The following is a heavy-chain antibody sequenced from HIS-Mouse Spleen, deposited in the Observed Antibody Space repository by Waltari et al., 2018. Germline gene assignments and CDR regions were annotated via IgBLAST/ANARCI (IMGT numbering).Heavy chain of an antibody. CDR3: ARRRGWFDY. J-gene: IGHJ4*02. V-gene: IGHV4-39*01. CDR2: IDYSGST. CDR1: GGSISSSSYY. Sequence: QLQLQESGPGLVKPSETLSLTCTISGGSISSSSYYWGWIRQPPGKGLEWIGSIDYSGSTYYNPSLKSRVTISVDTSKNQFSLKLSSVTAADTAVYYCARRRGWFDYWGQGTLVTVSS. D-gene: IGHD6-19*01.